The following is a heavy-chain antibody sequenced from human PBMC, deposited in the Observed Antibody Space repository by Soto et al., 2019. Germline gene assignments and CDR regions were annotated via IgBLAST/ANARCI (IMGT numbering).Heavy chain of an antibody. Sequence: ETLSVTCPVSGGSLSSGGCYWSWIRQPPGKALEWLAHIFSNDEKSYSTSLKSRLTISKDTSKSQVVLTMTNMDPVDTATYYCARMKYDFWSGYQGPRAHGMDVWGQGTTVTVSS. V-gene: IGHV2-26*01. CDR3: ARMKYDFWSGYQGPRAHGMDV. J-gene: IGHJ6*02. CDR2: IFSNDEK. D-gene: IGHD3-3*01. CDR1: GGSLSSGGCY.